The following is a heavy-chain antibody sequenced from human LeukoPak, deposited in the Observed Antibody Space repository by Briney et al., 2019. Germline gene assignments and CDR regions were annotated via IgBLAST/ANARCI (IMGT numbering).Heavy chain of an antibody. J-gene: IGHJ5*02. V-gene: IGHV3-23*01. Sequence: GGSLRLSCAASGFTFSSYSMNWVRQAPGKGLEWVSTISGSGGSTYYADSVKGRFTISRDNSKNTLYLQMNSLRAEDTAVYYCAKDVVRVSSKGWFDPWGQGTLVSVSS. CDR3: AKDVVRVSSKGWFDP. CDR1: GFTFSSYS. D-gene: IGHD6-6*01. CDR2: ISGSGGST.